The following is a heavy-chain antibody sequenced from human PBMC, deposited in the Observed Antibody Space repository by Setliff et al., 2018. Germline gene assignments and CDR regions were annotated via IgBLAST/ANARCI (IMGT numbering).Heavy chain of an antibody. Sequence: GESLKISCVVSGLIVSDIHMTWVRRTPGKGLEWLSVIYNSDSTYYTDSVKGRFTISRDNSKNTVYLQMNNLRADDTAIYYCARDLGNWFDPWGQGTLVTVSS. CDR2: IYNSDST. D-gene: IGHD3-16*01. J-gene: IGHJ5*01. CDR3: ARDLGNWFDP. CDR1: GLIVSDIH. V-gene: IGHV3-53*01.